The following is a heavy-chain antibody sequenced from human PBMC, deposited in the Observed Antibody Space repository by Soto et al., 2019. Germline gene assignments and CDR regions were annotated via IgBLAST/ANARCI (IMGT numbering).Heavy chain of an antibody. V-gene: IGHV5-51*01. CDR2: IYPGDSDT. CDR1: GFTFTTYW. CDR3: ARTKRASGYSSIFYLGY. Sequence: GESLKISCKGSGFTFTTYWIGWVRQMPGKGLEWMGIIYPGDSDTRYSPSFQGQVTISADKSINTAYLQWSSLKASDTAIYYCARTKRASGYSSIFYLGYWGQGTQVTVSP. D-gene: IGHD6-19*01. J-gene: IGHJ4*02.